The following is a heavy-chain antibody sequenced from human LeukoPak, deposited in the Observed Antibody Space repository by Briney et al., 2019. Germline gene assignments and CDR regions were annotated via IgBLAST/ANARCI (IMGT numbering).Heavy chain of an antibody. V-gene: IGHV3-15*01. J-gene: IGHJ4*02. D-gene: IGHD5-18*01. CDR2: IKGKTNGETT. CDR3: TVYTYGYIVY. CDR1: GFTFSNAW. Sequence: PGGSLRLSCAGSGFTFSNAWMTWVRQAPGKGLEWVGLIKGKTNGETTDYGAPVKGRFAISRDDSKNTPYLQMNSLKTEDTAVYYCTVYTYGYIVYWGQGTLVTVSS.